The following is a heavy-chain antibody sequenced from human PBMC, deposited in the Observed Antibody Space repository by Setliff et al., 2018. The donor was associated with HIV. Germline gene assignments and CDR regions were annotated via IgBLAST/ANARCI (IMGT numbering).Heavy chain of an antibody. D-gene: IGHD5-12*01. CDR1: GGSISSVNYY. CDR3: VGGLRSRSQGHFDY. Sequence: SETLSLTCTVSGGSISSVNYYWNWIRQPAGKELEWIGRIYTSGSTDYNPSLKSRVTISLDTSKNQFSLRLSSVTAADTAVYYCVGGLRSRSQGHFDYWGQGTLVTVSS. CDR2: IYTSGST. V-gene: IGHV4-61*02. J-gene: IGHJ4*02.